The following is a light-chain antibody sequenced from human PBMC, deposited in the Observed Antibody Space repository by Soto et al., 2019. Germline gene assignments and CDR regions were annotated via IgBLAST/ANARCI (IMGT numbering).Light chain of an antibody. Sequence: QAVVTQPPSASGTPGQRVTIYCSGSTSNIGRNYVYWYQQFPGTAPKLLIYLNNQRPSGVPHRFSGSKSGTSASLAISGLRSEDEAHYYCAAWDDSLSGVAFGGGTKLTVL. J-gene: IGLJ2*01. V-gene: IGLV1-47*01. CDR1: TSNIGRNY. CDR3: AAWDDSLSGVA. CDR2: LNN.